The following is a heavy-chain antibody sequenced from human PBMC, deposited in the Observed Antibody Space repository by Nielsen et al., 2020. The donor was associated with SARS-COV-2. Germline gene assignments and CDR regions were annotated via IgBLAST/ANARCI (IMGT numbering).Heavy chain of an antibody. V-gene: IGHV5-51*01. CDR2: IHPADSDT. J-gene: IGHJ3*02. CDR3: ARLGGPTLVTPDAFDI. Sequence: GESLKISCETSGYSFTNYWIAWVRQRAGKGLEWVGVIHPADSDTRYSPSFQGQVIISVDRSTRTTFLQWSSLKASDTAMYYCARLGGPTLVTPDAFDIWGQGTMVTVSS. CDR1: GYSFTNYW. D-gene: IGHD4-23*01.